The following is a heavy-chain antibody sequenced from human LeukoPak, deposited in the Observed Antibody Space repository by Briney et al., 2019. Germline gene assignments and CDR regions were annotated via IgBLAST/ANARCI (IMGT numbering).Heavy chain of an antibody. Sequence: ASVKVSCKASGYTFTSYAMNWVRQAPGQGLEWMGWINTNTGNPTYAQGFTGRFVFSSDTSVSTAYLQISSLKAEDTAVYYCARANFCGGDCYFPDWFDPWGQGTLVTVSS. CDR3: ARANFCGGDCYFPDWFDP. J-gene: IGHJ5*02. CDR2: INTNTGNP. D-gene: IGHD2-21*02. V-gene: IGHV7-4-1*02. CDR1: GYTFTSYA.